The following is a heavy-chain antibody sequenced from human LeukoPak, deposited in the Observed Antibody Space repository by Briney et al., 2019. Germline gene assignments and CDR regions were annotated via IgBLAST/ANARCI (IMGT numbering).Heavy chain of an antibody. V-gene: IGHV3-69-1*01. CDR2: ISTSSNI. CDR1: GFTFTDYT. CDR3: ARDRSYVGFDY. Sequence: GGSLRLSCAASGFTFTDYTINWVRQAPGKGLEWVSSISTSSNIYYADSVKGRFTVSRDNAKNSVYLQTNSLRAEDTAVYYCARDRSYVGFDYWGQGTLVTVSS. J-gene: IGHJ4*02. D-gene: IGHD4-23*01.